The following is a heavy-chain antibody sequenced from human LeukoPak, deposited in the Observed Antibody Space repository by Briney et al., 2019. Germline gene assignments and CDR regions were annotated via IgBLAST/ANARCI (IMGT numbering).Heavy chain of an antibody. J-gene: IGHJ4*02. V-gene: IGHV1-2*02. CDR1: GYTFSGYY. D-gene: IGHD5-24*01. CDR2: INPNSGGT. Sequence: ASVKVSCKASGYTFSGYYMHWVRQAPGQGLEWVGWINPNSGGTNYAQKFQGRATMTRDTSISTAYMELSRLRSDDTAVYYCARDVDGYNFMVYWGQGTLVTVPS. CDR3: ARDVDGYNFMVY.